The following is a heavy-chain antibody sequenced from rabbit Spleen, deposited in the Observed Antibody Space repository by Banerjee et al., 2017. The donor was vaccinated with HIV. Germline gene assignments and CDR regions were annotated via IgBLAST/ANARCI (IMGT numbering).Heavy chain of an antibody. CDR2: INASTGKP. J-gene: IGHJ4*01. V-gene: IGHV1S45*01. CDR1: GFSFSDRDV. CDR3: ARDLVGVIGWNFYL. D-gene: IGHD2-1*01. Sequence: QEQLVESGGGLVQPEGSLTLTCKASGFSFSDRDVMCWVRQAPGKGLEWIACINASTGKPVYATWASGRFTISRTSSTTLTLRMTSLTAADRATYFCARDLVGVIGWNFYLWGPGTLVTV.